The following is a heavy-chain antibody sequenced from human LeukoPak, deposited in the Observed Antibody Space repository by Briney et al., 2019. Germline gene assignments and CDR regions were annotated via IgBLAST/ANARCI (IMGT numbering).Heavy chain of an antibody. CDR2: ISGSGGST. CDR1: GFTFSSYA. J-gene: IGHJ4*02. V-gene: IGHV3-23*01. D-gene: IGHD6-19*01. CDR3: ATGYTSGTRIDY. Sequence: TGGSLSLSCAASGFTFSSYAMSWVRQAPGKGLEWVSAISGSGGSTYYADSVKGRFTISRDNANNFLYLQVSSLRAEDTAVYYCATGYTSGTRIDYWGQGTLVTVSS.